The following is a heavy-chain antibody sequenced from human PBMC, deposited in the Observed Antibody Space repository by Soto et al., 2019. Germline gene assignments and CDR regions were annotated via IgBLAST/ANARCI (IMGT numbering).Heavy chain of an antibody. CDR1: GGTFSSYA. CDR2: IIPIFGTA. D-gene: IGHD3-10*01. Sequence: GASVKVSCKASGGTFSSYAISWVRQAPGQGLEWMGGIIPIFGTANYAQKFQGRVTITADESTSTAYMELSSLRSEDTAVYYCASSMVRGVIYYYYYGTDVWGQGTTVTVSS. J-gene: IGHJ6*02. CDR3: ASSMVRGVIYYYYYGTDV. V-gene: IGHV1-69*13.